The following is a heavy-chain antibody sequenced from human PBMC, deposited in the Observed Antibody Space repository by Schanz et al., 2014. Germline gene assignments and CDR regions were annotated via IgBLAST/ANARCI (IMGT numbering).Heavy chain of an antibody. Sequence: VQLVQSGGGLVQPGGSLRLSCAASGFTFSRYWMQWVRQAPGKGLEWVTSISDDGSNKYYADSVKGRFTISRDNSKNTVNLQMNRLRDKDAAVYYCARPSDASWYFDVWGKGTPVTVSS. J-gene: IGHJ4*01. CDR1: GFTFSRYW. D-gene: IGHD2-21*02. CDR3: ARPSDASWYFDV. V-gene: IGHV3-30*03. CDR2: ISDDGSNK.